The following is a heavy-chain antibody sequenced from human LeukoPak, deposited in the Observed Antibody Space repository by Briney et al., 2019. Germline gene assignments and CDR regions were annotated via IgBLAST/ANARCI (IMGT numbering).Heavy chain of an antibody. CDR1: GGSISSGSYY. D-gene: IGHD1-7*01. CDR3: ARYRGTTRNWYFDL. V-gene: IGHV4-61*02. CDR2: IYTSGST. Sequence: SETLSLTCAVSGGSISSGSYYWSWIRQPAGKGLEWIGRIYTSGSTNYNPSLKSRVTISVDTSKNQFSLKLSSVTAADTAVYYCARYRGTTRNWYFDLWGRGTLVTVSS. J-gene: IGHJ2*01.